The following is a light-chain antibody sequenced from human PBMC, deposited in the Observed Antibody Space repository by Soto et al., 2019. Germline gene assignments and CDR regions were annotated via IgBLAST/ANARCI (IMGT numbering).Light chain of an antibody. CDR2: DAS. CDR3: QQYNNWPPIT. V-gene: IGKV3D-15*01. J-gene: IGKJ5*01. CDR1: QSVRSN. Sequence: EIVMTQSPATLSVSAGERATLSCRARQSVRSNLAWYQQKPGRAPRLLIYDASTRATGIPARFSGSGSGTEFILTISSLQSEDFGVYYCQQYNNWPPITVGQGTRLESK.